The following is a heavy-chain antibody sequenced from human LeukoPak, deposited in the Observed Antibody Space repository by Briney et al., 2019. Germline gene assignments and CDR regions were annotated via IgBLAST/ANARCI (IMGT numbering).Heavy chain of an antibody. D-gene: IGHD3-22*01. Sequence: SETLSLTCTVSGGSISSSSYYWGWIRQPPGKGLEWIGSIYYSGSTYYNPSLKSRVTISVDTSKNQFSLKLSSVTAADTAVYYCARDSVTMIVVVTYFDYWGQGTLVTVSS. CDR2: IYYSGST. J-gene: IGHJ4*02. CDR1: GGSISSSSYY. CDR3: ARDSVTMIVVVTYFDY. V-gene: IGHV4-39*07.